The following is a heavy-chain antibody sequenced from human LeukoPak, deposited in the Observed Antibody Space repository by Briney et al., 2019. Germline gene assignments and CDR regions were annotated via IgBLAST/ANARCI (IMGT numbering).Heavy chain of an antibody. Sequence: SVKVSCKASGGTFSSYAISWVRQVPGQGLEWMGGIIPIFGTANYAQKFQGRVTITADESTSTAYMELSSLRSEDTAVYYCARERDSYGLVDDAFDIWGQGTMVTVSS. V-gene: IGHV1-69*01. CDR2: IIPIFGTA. CDR3: ARERDSYGLVDDAFDI. J-gene: IGHJ3*02. D-gene: IGHD5-18*01. CDR1: GGTFSSYA.